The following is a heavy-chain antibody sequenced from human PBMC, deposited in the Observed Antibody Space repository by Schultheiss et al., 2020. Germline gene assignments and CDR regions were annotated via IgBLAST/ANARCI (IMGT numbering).Heavy chain of an antibody. V-gene: IGHV3-33*08. D-gene: IGHD6-19*01. Sequence: GGSLRLSCAASGFTFSSYAMHWVRQAPGKGLEWVAVIWYDGSNKYYADSVKGRFTISRDNSKNTLYLQMNSLRAEDTAVYYCAREGSSGWYARGWFDPWGQGTLVTVSS. J-gene: IGHJ5*02. CDR2: IWYDGSNK. CDR3: AREGSSGWYARGWFDP. CDR1: GFTFSSYA.